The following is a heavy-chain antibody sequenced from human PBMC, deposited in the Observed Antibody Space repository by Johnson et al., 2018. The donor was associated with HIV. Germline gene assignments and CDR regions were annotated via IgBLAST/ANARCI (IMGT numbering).Heavy chain of an antibody. D-gene: IGHD6-13*01. J-gene: IGHJ3*02. CDR2: ISYDGSNK. CDR3: AKDRRAAAADAFDI. V-gene: IGHV3-30*18. Sequence: QVQLVESGGGLVQPGGSLRLSCAASGFTVSSNYMSWVRQAPGKGLEWVAVISYDGSNKYYADSVKGRFTISRDNSKNSLYLQMNSLRAEDTALYYCAKDRRAAAADAFDIWGQGTMVTVSS. CDR1: GFTVSSNY.